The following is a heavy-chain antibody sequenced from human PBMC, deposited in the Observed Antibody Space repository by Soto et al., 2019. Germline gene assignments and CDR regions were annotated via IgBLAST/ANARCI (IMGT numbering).Heavy chain of an antibody. CDR1: GCTITCYV. CDR3: ARVRGRFQGYCISTSCYWKWFDP. CDR2: HSAYNGNT. J-gene: IGHJ5*02. Sequence: ASVNICCNASGCTITCYVTSWGPQAPVQESEWMGWHSAYNGNTNYEQKLQGRVNMTTDTSTSRAYMELRSLRSDDTALYYGARVRGRFQGYCISTSCYWKWFDPGG. V-gene: IGHV1-18*04. D-gene: IGHD2-2*01.